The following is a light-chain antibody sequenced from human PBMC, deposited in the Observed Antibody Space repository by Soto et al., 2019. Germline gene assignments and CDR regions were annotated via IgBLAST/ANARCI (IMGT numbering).Light chain of an antibody. CDR2: AAS. J-gene: IGKJ5*01. CDR1: QDISHH. Sequence: DIHMTQSPSSLSASIGDRVTITCRASQDISHHLAWFQQKPGRAPRSLISAASTLQTGIPPRFSGSGSGTDFPLTISSLQPEDFGTYYCQHYYTYPVTFGQGTRVEIK. CDR3: QHYYTYPVT. V-gene: IGKV1-16*01.